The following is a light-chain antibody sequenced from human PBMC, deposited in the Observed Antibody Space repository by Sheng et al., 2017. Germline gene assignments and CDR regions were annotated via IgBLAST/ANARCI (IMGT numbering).Light chain of an antibody. CDR1: QSVSSSY. CDR3: QHYDKWPLP. Sequence: EIVLTQSPGTLSVSPGERATLSCRASQSVSSSYLAWYQQKPGQAPRLLIYGASSRATGIPDRFSGSGYGTDFTLTISSLQSEDFAVYYCQHYDKWPLPFGGGTKVEI. V-gene: IGKV3-20*01. CDR2: GAS. J-gene: IGKJ4*01.